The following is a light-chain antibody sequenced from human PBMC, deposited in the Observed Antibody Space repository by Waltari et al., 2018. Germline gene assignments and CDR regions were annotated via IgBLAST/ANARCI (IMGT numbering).Light chain of an antibody. CDR1: DLPRQY. J-gene: IGLJ1*01. CDR3: YSSDSTGLRV. V-gene: IGLV3-10*01. CDR2: AAT. Sequence: SYELTQTPSVSVSPGQTARITCSGHDLPRQYAYWFQQKSGQPPRLVIYAATKRPSGIPDRFSGSSSGTVATLTIAGAQVDDEADYYCYSSDSTGLRVFGGGTSVVVL.